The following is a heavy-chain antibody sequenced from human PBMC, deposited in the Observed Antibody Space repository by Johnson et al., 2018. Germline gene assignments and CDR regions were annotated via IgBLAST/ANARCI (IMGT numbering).Heavy chain of an antibody. D-gene: IGHD6-13*01. CDR3: ARGRIAAAGMAQYFQH. Sequence: QVQLVESGGGVVQXGRSLRLSCVASGFIFNTFAMHWVRQAPGKGLEWVATLSYDGTLKYYTDSVKGRFTISRDNSQNTLWLQMDSLRAEDTAMYYCARGRIAAAGMAQYFQHWGQDT. J-gene: IGHJ1*01. CDR2: LSYDGTLK. V-gene: IGHV3-30*14. CDR1: GFIFNTFA.